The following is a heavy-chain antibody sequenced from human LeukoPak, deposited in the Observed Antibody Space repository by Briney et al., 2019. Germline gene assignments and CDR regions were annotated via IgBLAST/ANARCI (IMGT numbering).Heavy chain of an antibody. V-gene: IGHV4-59*01. D-gene: IGHD3-16*02. Sequence: PSETLSLTCTVSGGSISSYYWSWIRQPPGKGLEWIGYVYYSGSTNYNPSLKSRVTISVDTSKNQFPLKLSSVTAADTAMFYCARGGTVGVFGAFDIWSQGTMVTVSS. J-gene: IGHJ3*02. CDR3: ARGGTVGVFGAFDI. CDR2: VYYSGST. CDR1: GGSISSYY.